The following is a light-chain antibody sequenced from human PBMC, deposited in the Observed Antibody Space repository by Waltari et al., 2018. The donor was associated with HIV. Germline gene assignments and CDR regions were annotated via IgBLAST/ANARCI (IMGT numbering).Light chain of an antibody. V-gene: IGLV2-14*01. CDR2: GVS. CDR3: SAYTSSSTLAV. CDR1: SSDIGGYDD. Sequence: QSALTQPASVSGSPGKSITLSCPGTSSDIGGYDDVSWYQQHPGKAPKHMIYGVSSRPSGVSNRFSVSRSGNTASLTISGLQAEDEADYYCSAYTSSSTLAVFGGGTKLTVL. J-gene: IGLJ2*01.